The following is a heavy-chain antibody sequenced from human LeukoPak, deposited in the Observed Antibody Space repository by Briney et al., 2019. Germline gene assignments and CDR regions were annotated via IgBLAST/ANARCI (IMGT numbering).Heavy chain of an antibody. V-gene: IGHV1-3*01. J-gene: IGHJ6*02. CDR3: ARATTVTTYYYYGMDV. CDR2: INAGNGNT. Sequence: ASVKVSCKASGYTFTSYAMHWVRQAPGQRLEWMGWINAGNGNTKYSQKFQGRVTITRDTSASTAYMELSSLRSEDTAVYYCARATTVTTYYYYGMDVWGQGTTVTVSS. CDR1: GYTFTSYA. D-gene: IGHD4-17*01.